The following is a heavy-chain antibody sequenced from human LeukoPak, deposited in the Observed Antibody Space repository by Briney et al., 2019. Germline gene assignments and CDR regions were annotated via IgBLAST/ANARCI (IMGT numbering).Heavy chain of an antibody. Sequence: SETLSLTCAVYGGSFSGYYWSWIRQPPGQGLEWIGEINHSGSTNYNPSLKSRVTISVDTSKNQFSLKLSSVTAADTAVYYCARDRGSSSSGGAFDIWGQGTMVTVSS. D-gene: IGHD6-6*01. CDR2: INHSGST. J-gene: IGHJ3*02. CDR1: GGSFSGYY. V-gene: IGHV4-34*01. CDR3: ARDRGSSSSGGAFDI.